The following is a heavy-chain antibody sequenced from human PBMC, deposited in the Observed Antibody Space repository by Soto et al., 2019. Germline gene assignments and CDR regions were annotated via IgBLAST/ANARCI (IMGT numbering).Heavy chain of an antibody. CDR2: IWFDGSNK. CDR1: GFTFSSYG. V-gene: IGHV3-33*01. Sequence: PGGSLRLSCAASGFTFSSYGMHWVRQAPGKGLEWVAVIWFDGSNKDYADSVKGRFTISRDNSKNTLYLQMNSLRAEDTAVYYCARGTFIAEADGGIDYWGQGTLVTVSS. CDR3: ARGTFIAEADGGIDY. D-gene: IGHD6-19*01. J-gene: IGHJ4*02.